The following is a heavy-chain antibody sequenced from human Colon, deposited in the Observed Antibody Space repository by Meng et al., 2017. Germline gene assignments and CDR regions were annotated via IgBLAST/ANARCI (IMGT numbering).Heavy chain of an antibody. Sequence: GGSLRLSCAASGFTFSSYAMSWVRQAPGKGLEWVSAISGSGGSTYYADSVRGRFTISRDNSKNTLYLQMNSLRAEDTAVYYCAKDGQSLGATFDYWGQGTLVTVSS. D-gene: IGHD1-26*01. CDR2: ISGSGGST. V-gene: IGHV3-23*01. CDR1: GFTFSSYA. CDR3: AKDGQSLGATFDY. J-gene: IGHJ4*02.